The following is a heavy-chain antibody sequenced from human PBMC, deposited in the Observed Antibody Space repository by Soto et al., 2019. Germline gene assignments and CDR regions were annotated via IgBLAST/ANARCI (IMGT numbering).Heavy chain of an antibody. CDR1: GGSISSSSYY. J-gene: IGHJ2*01. Sequence: SETLSLTCTVSGGSISSSSYYWGWIRQPPGKGLEWIGSIYYSGSTYYNPSLKSRVTISVDTSKNQFSLKLSSVTAADTAVYYCARQGPFSIQIWSFDLWGGGPLVTVPP. CDR3: ARQGPFSIQIWSFDL. D-gene: IGHD2-21*01. CDR2: IYYSGST. V-gene: IGHV4-39*01.